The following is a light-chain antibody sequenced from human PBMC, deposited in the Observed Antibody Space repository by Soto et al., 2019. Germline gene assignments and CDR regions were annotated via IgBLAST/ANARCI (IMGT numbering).Light chain of an antibody. Sequence: QLVLTQSPSASASLGASVKLTCTLSSGHRSYDIAWHQQQPDKGPRFLMKLSRDGSLTQGDEIPDRFSGSSSGAERYLTISRLPSEDEAEYVCQNWGSGIWVFGGGTKVTVL. CDR1: SGHRSYD. CDR2: LSRDGSL. J-gene: IGLJ3*02. CDR3: QNWGSGIWV. V-gene: IGLV4-69*01.